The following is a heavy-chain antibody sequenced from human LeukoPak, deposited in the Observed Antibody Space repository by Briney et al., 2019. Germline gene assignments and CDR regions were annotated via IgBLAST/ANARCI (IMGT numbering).Heavy chain of an antibody. CDR3: ARLREPGFHFDY. J-gene: IGHJ4*02. V-gene: IGHV5-51*01. CDR1: GYSFSNYW. CDR2: IYPGDSDI. D-gene: IGHD1-14*01. Sequence: GESLKISCQGSGYSFSNYWIVWARQMSGKGPEWMGIIYPGDSDIKYSPSFQGQVTVSADKSTSTAYLQWSSLKASDTAMYYCARLREPGFHFDYWGQGTLVTVSS.